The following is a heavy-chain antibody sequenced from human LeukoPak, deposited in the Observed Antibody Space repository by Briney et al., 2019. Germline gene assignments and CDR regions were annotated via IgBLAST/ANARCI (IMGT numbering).Heavy chain of an antibody. CDR3: AKDLGYSSGWYPLDY. D-gene: IGHD6-19*01. Sequence: PGGSLRLSCAASGFTFSSYWMSWVRQAPGKGLEWVANIKQDGSEKYYVDSVKGRFTISRDNAKNPLYLQMNSLRAEDTAVYYCAKDLGYSSGWYPLDYWGQGTLVTVSS. CDR2: IKQDGSEK. CDR1: GFTFSSYW. V-gene: IGHV3-7*03. J-gene: IGHJ4*02.